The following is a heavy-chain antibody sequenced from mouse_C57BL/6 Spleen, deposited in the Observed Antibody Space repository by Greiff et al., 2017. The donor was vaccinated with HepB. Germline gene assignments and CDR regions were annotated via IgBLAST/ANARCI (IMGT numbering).Heavy chain of an antibody. CDR3: ATFITTVVPRGYFDV. CDR2: IYPRSGNT. Sequence: VKLMESGAELARPGASVKLSCKASGYTFTSYGISWVKQRTGQGLEWIGEIYPRSGNTYYNEKFKGKATLTADKSSSTAYMELRSLTSEDSAVYFCATFITTVVPRGYFDVWGTGTTVTVSS. J-gene: IGHJ1*03. V-gene: IGHV1-81*01. CDR1: GYTFTSYG. D-gene: IGHD1-1*01.